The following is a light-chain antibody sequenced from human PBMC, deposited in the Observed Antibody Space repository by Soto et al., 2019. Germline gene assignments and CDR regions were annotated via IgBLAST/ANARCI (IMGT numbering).Light chain of an antibody. J-gene: IGKJ3*01. V-gene: IGKV3-11*01. CDR2: DAS. CDR3: QQRSNWPAVT. CDR1: QSVSSY. Sequence: EIVLTQSPATLSLSPGERATLSCRASQSVSSYLAWYQQKPGQAPRHLIYDASNMATGIPARFSGSGSGTDFTRTISSLEPEDLAVYYCQQRSNWPAVTFGPGTKVDIK.